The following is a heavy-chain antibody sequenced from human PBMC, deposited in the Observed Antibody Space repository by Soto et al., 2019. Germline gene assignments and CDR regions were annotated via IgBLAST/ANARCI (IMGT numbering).Heavy chain of an antibody. J-gene: IGHJ6*04. CDR1: GYTFTGYY. Sequence: GASVKVSCTASGYTFTGYYMHWVRQAPGQGLEWMGWINPNSGGTNYAQKFQGRVTMTRDTSISTAYMELSRLRSDDTAVYYCARLDYDYDSSGLDDGMDGWGKGNTGTV. V-gene: IGHV1-2*02. D-gene: IGHD3-22*01. CDR3: ARLDYDYDSSGLDDGMDG. CDR2: INPNSGGT.